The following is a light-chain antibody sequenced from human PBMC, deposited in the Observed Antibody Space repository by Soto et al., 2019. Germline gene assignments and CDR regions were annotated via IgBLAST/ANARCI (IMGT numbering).Light chain of an antibody. CDR1: QRVSSSY. J-gene: IGKJ1*01. CDR2: GAS. CDR3: QQYGSTPRT. Sequence: EIVLTQSPGTLSLSPGERATLSCRASQRVSSSYLAWYQQKPGQAPRLLIYGASSRATGIPDRFSGSGFGTDFTLTISRLEPGDFAVYYCQQYGSTPRTFGQGTKVEI. V-gene: IGKV3-20*01.